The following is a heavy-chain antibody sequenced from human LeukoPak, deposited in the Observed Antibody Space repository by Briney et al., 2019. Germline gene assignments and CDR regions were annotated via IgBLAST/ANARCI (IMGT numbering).Heavy chain of an antibody. J-gene: IGHJ6*04. CDR2: ISYDGSNK. V-gene: IGHV3-30*19. Sequence: GRSLRLSCAASGFTFSSYGMHWVRQAPGKGLEWVAVISYDGSNKYYADSVKGRFTISRDNSKNTLYLQMNSLRAEDTAVYYCARDRVLSSSWQGNGYYYGMDVWGKGTTVTVSS. CDR3: ARDRVLSSSWQGNGYYYGMDV. CDR1: GFTFSSYG. D-gene: IGHD6-13*01.